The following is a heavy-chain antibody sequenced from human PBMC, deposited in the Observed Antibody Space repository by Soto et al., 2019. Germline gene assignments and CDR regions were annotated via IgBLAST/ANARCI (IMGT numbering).Heavy chain of an antibody. CDR2: IYYSGST. J-gene: IGHJ4*02. CDR1: GGSISSSSYY. D-gene: IGHD3-16*02. V-gene: IGHV4-39*01. Sequence: PSETLSLTCTVSGGSISSSSYYWGWIRQPPGKGLEWIGSIYYSGSTYYNPSLKSRVTISVDTSKNQFSLKLSSVTAADTAVYYCARGPLMITFGGVIVIPFDYWGQGTLVTVS. CDR3: ARGPLMITFGGVIVIPFDY.